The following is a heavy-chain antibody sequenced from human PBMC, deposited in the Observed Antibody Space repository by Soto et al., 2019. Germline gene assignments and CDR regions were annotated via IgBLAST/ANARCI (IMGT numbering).Heavy chain of an antibody. J-gene: IGHJ4*02. Sequence: EVQLVESGGGLVKPGGSLRLSCAASGFAFSSYSVNWVRQAPGKGLEWVSPISSSGDTYYTDSLKSRLAISRDNAKNSLFLQMTSLRVEDAAVYYCARGAVYTNSSVDFWGQGTVVPVAS. CDR2: ISSSGDT. CDR3: ARGAVYTNSSVDF. V-gene: IGHV3-21*01. CDR1: GFAFSSYS. D-gene: IGHD2-8*01.